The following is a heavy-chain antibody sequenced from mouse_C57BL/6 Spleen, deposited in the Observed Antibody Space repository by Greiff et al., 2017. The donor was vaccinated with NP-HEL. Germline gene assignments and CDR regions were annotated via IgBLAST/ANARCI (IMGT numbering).Heavy chain of an antibody. CDR3: ARRYGYDGYYAMDY. CDR2: INPSSGYT. V-gene: IGHV1-4*01. D-gene: IGHD2-2*01. CDR1: GYTFTSYT. Sequence: QVQLQQSGAELARPGASVKMSCKASGYTFTSYTMHWVKQRPGQGLEWIGYINPSSGYTKYNQKFKDKATLTADKSSSTAYMQLSSLTSDDSAVYYCARRYGYDGYYAMDYWGQGTSVTVSS. J-gene: IGHJ4*01.